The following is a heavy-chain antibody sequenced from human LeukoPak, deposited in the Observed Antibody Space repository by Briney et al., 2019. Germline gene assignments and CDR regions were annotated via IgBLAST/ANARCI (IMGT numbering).Heavy chain of an antibody. Sequence: TLSLTCTVSGGSMSSYYWSWIRQPPGKALEWLALIDWDDDKYYSTSLKTRLTISKDTSKNQVVLTMTNMDPVDTATYYCARTLYSSGWYETSFDYWGQGTLVTVSS. D-gene: IGHD6-19*01. J-gene: IGHJ4*02. V-gene: IGHV2-70*18. CDR1: GGSMSSYY. CDR3: ARTLYSSGWYETSFDY. CDR2: IDWDDDK.